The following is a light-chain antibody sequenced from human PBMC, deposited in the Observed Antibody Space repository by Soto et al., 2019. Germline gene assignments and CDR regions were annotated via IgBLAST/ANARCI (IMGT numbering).Light chain of an antibody. CDR1: QSVTNSF. V-gene: IGKV3-20*01. J-gene: IGKJ1*01. Sequence: EIVSTQSPATLSLSPGERATLSCRASQSVTNSFLAWYQQKPGQAPRLLLYGTSTRATGVPDRFSGSGSGTDFTLTISRLEPEDFAVYYCQQYGSAPEWTFGQGTKVDNK. CDR3: QQYGSAPEWT. CDR2: GTS.